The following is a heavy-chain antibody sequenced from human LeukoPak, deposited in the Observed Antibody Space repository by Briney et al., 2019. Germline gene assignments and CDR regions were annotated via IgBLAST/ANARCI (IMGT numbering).Heavy chain of an antibody. D-gene: IGHD5-18*01. V-gene: IGHV1-2*06. CDR1: GYTFTGYY. CDR3: ARLSVDTAMVAAFDI. CDR2: INPNSGGT. Sequence: ASVKVSCKASGYTFTGYYMHWVRQAPGQGLEWMGRINPNSGGTNYAQKFQGRVTMTRDTSISTAYMGLSRLRSDDTAVYYCARLSVDTAMVAAFDIWGQGTMVTVSS. J-gene: IGHJ3*02.